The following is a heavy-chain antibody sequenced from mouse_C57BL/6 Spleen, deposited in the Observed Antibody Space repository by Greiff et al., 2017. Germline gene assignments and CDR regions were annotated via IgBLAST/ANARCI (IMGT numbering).Heavy chain of an antibody. V-gene: IGHV5-6*01. CDR2: ISSGGSYT. J-gene: IGHJ4*01. CDR3: ARLPTVVAGCYAMDY. CDR1: GFTFSSYG. D-gene: IGHD1-1*01. Sequence: EVQVVESGGDLVKPGGSLKLSCAASGFTFSSYGMSWVRQTPDKRLEWVATISSGGSYTYYPDSVKGRFTISRDNAKNTLYLQMSSLKSEDTALYYCARLPTVVAGCYAMDYWGQGTSVTVSS.